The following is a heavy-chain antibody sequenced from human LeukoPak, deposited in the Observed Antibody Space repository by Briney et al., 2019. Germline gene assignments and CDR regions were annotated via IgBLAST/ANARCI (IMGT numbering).Heavy chain of an antibody. Sequence: ASVKVSCKASGGTFSSYAISWVRQAPGQGLEWMGGIIPIFGTANYAQKFQGRVTITADESTSTAYMELSSLRSEDTAVYYCARDVKLEGIEYFQHWGQGTLVTVSS. CDR2: IIPIFGTA. CDR1: GGTFSSYA. D-gene: IGHD6-13*01. CDR3: ARDVKLEGIEYFQH. J-gene: IGHJ1*01. V-gene: IGHV1-69*13.